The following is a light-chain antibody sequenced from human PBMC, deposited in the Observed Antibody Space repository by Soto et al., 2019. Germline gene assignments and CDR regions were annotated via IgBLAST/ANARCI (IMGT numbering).Light chain of an antibody. CDR1: QSVSSN. V-gene: IGKV3-15*01. Sequence: EIVMTQSPATLSVSPGERATLSCRASQSVSSNLAWYQQKPGQAPRLIIYGASTRATGIPARFTGSGSGTEFTLTVSSLHSEDVAVYSCQQYNTWYTLGQGTRLEI. J-gene: IGKJ2*01. CDR2: GAS. CDR3: QQYNTWYT.